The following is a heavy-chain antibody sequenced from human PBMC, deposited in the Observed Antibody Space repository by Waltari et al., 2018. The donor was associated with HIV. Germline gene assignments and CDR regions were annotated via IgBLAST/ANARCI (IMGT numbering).Heavy chain of an antibody. CDR1: ENAFSGSV. Sequence: QVQLQQSPSQITKPGTSVKLSCTSSENAFSGSVINWVRQAPGQGLGWIGLIDTKTGSPTYAQVFSGLLILSLDTSVTTSYLQIRALKTNDTATYYCAEGYGAFDFDYWGQGTLITVSP. D-gene: IGHD2-15*01. J-gene: IGHJ4*02. V-gene: IGHV7-4-1*01. CDR2: IDTKTGSP. CDR3: AEGYGAFDFDY.